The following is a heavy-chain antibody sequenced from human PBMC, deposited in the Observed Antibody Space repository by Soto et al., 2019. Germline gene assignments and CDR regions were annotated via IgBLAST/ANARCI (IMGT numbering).Heavy chain of an antibody. Sequence: GGSLRLSCAASGFTVSSNYMSWVRQAPGKGLEWVSVIYSGGSTYYADSVKGRFTISRHNSKNTLYLQMNSLRAEDTAVYYCALIDYYGSESYYKAPTEIWGQGTMVIVTS. V-gene: IGHV3-53*04. CDR2: IYSGGST. D-gene: IGHD3-10*01. J-gene: IGHJ3*02. CDR1: GFTVSSNY. CDR3: ALIDYYGSESYYKAPTEI.